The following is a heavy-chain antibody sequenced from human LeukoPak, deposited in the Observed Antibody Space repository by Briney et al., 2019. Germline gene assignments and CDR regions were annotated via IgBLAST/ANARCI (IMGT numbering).Heavy chain of an antibody. CDR3: VKESGYFDY. V-gene: IGHV3-30*18. CDR1: GLTFSSYG. Sequence: PGGSLRLSCAVSGLTFSSYGMHWVRQAPGKGLEWVAVITYDGSNKFYADSVKGRFTISRDSSKNTLYLQMNSLRAEDTAVYYCVKESGYFDYWGQGTLVTVSS. CDR2: ITYDGSNK. J-gene: IGHJ4*02.